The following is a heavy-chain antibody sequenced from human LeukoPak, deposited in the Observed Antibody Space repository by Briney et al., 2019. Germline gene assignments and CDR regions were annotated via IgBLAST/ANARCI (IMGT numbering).Heavy chain of an antibody. CDR3: TNIAAAGIGY. Sequence: GGSLRLSCAASEFTFSSYWMHWVRQAPGKGLVWVSRINSDGSTTSYADSVKGRFTTSRDNAKNTLYLQMNSLRADDTAAYYCTNIAAAGIGYWGQGTLVTVSS. J-gene: IGHJ4*02. V-gene: IGHV3-74*01. D-gene: IGHD6-13*01. CDR2: INSDGSTT. CDR1: EFTFSSYW.